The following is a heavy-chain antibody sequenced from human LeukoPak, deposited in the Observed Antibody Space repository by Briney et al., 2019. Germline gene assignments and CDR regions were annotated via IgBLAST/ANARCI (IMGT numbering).Heavy chain of an antibody. CDR3: ARVYPVAGDFDY. CDR2: INHSGST. CDR1: GGSISSYY. D-gene: IGHD6-19*01. Sequence: PSETLSLTCTVSGGSISSYYWSWIRQPPGKGLEWIGEINHSGSTNYNPSLKSRVTISVDTSKNQFSLKLSSVTAADTAVYYCARVYPVAGDFDYWGQGTLVTVSS. J-gene: IGHJ4*02. V-gene: IGHV4-34*01.